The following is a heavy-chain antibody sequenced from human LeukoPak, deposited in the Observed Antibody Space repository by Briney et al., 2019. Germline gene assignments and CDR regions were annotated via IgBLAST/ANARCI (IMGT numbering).Heavy chain of an antibody. CDR3: AKGDTSTWYNVDY. D-gene: IGHD6-13*01. CDR2: IRYDGTNE. V-gene: IGHV3-30*02. J-gene: IGHJ4*02. CDR1: GFIFSTYG. Sequence: PGGSLRLSCAASGFIFSTYGMHWVRQAPGKGLEWVAFIRYDGTNECYKDSVKGRFTISRDNSNNILYLQMSSLRVEDTAVYYCAKGDTSTWYNVDYWGQGILVTVSS.